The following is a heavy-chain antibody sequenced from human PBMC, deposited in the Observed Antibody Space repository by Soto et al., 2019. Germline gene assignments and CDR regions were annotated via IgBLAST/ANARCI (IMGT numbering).Heavy chain of an antibody. J-gene: IGHJ4*02. CDR3: AREVRGGFTGIFDQ. CDR1: GDSISDYFY. CDR2: IYTDGTT. V-gene: IGHV4-4*07. D-gene: IGHD2-15*01. Sequence: QVQLQGSGPGQVKPSETLSLTYTVSGDSISDYFYWSWIRQHAGKGLEWIGRIYTDGTTKYNPSLKSRVTLSLDKSKNQFSLRLSSVTAADTAVYYFAREVRGGFTGIFDQWGRGSRVTVSS.